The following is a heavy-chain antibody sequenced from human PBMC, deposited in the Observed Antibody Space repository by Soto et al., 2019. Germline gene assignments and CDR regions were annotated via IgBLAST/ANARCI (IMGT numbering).Heavy chain of an antibody. CDR3: ARTPDSSSSVNYYYYYGMDV. D-gene: IGHD6-6*01. CDR2: IIPIFGTA. CDR1: GGTFSSYA. V-gene: IGHV1-69*13. Sequence: SVKVSCKASGGTFSSYAISWVRQAPGQGLEWMGGIIPIFGTANYAQKFQGRVTITADESTSTAYMELSSLRSEDTAVYYCARTPDSSSSVNYYYYYGMDVWGQGTTVTVS. J-gene: IGHJ6*02.